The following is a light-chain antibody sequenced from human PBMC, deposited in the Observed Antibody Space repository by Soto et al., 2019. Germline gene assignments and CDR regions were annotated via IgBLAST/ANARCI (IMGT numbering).Light chain of an antibody. CDR1: SSDVGGYNY. V-gene: IGLV2-11*01. Sequence: QSALTQPRSVSGSPGQSVTISCTGTSSDVGGYNYVSWYQQHPGKAPKLMIYDVSKRPSGVPDRFSGSKSGNTASLTISGLQAEDEADYSCCSYAGSYTLGVFGGGTKLTVL. J-gene: IGLJ2*01. CDR2: DVS. CDR3: CSYAGSYTLGV.